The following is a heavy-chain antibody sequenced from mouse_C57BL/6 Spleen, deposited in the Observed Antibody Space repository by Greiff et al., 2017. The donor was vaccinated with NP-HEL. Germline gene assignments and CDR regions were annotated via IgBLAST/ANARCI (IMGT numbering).Heavy chain of an antibody. Sequence: VQLQQPGTELVKPGASVKLSCKASGYTFTSYWMHWVKQRPGQGLEWIGNINPSNGGTNYNEKFKSKATLTVDKSSSTAYMTLSSLTSEDSAVYYCARGSFYYDYEFDYWGQGTTLTVSS. V-gene: IGHV1-53*01. CDR2: INPSNGGT. D-gene: IGHD2-4*01. J-gene: IGHJ2*01. CDR3: ARGSFYYDYEFDY. CDR1: GYTFTSYW.